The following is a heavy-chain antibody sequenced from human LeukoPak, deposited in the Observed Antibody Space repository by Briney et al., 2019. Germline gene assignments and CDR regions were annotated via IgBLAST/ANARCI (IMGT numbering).Heavy chain of an antibody. CDR3: AKEDYALGTFDY. CDR1: GFTFSSYG. V-gene: IGHV3-30*02. CDR2: IWYGGSNK. Sequence: GGSLRLSCAASGFTFSSYGMHWVRQAPGKGLEWVAVIWYGGSNKYYADSVKGRFTISRDNSKNTLYLQMNSLRAEDTAVYYCAKEDYALGTFDYWGQGTLVTVSS. D-gene: IGHD3-3*01. J-gene: IGHJ4*02.